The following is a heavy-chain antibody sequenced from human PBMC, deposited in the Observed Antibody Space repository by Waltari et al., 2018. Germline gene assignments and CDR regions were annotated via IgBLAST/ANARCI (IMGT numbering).Heavy chain of an antibody. CDR3: ARESPIESGDYVDGFDY. Sequence: QVQLQESGPGLVKPSQTLSLTCTVSGGSISSGDYYWSWIRQPPGKGLEWIGYIYYSGSTYYNPSLKSRVTISVDTSKNQFSLKLSSVTAADTAVYYCARESPIESGDYVDGFDYWGQGTLVTVSS. CDR2: IYYSGST. V-gene: IGHV4-30-4*08. J-gene: IGHJ4*02. CDR1: GGSISSGDYY. D-gene: IGHD4-17*01.